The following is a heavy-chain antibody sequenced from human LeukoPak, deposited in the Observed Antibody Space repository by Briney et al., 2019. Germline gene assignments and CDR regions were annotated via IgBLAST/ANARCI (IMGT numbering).Heavy chain of an antibody. CDR1: GYTFTGYY. J-gene: IGHJ4*02. Sequence: ASVKVSCKPSGYTFTGYYMRWVRQAPGQGLEWMGWINPNSGGTNYAQKFQGRVTMTRDTSINTAYMELSRLRSDDTAVYYCARTTTVTPIVPYYFDYWGQGTLVTVSS. CDR2: INPNSGGT. CDR3: ARTTTVTPIVPYYFDY. V-gene: IGHV1-2*02. D-gene: IGHD4-17*01.